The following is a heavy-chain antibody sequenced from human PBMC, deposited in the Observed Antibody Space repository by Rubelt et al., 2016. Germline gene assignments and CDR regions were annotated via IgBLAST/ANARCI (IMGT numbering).Heavy chain of an antibody. CDR2: ISSSGSTI. V-gene: IGHV3-48*03. CDR1: GFTFSSYE. Sequence: EVQLVESGGGLVQPGGSLTLSCAASGFTFSSYEMNWVRQAPGKGLEWVSHISSSGSTIHYADSVKGRFTISRDNAKNSLYLQMNSLRAEDTAVYYCARGIWKFDYWGQGTLVTVSS. D-gene: IGHD3-3*01. CDR3: ARGIWKFDY. J-gene: IGHJ4*02.